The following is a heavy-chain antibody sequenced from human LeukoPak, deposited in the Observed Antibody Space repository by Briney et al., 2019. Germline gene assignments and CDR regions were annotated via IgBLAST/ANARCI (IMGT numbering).Heavy chain of an antibody. CDR1: GFTFSSYW. V-gene: IGHV3-74*01. CDR3: ARGRPHGNDY. Sequence: GGSLRLSCAASGFTFSSYWMNWVRQAPGKGLVWVSRIASDGSSATYADSVKGRFSISRDNAKNTLYLQMNSLRVEDTAVYYCARGRPHGNDYWGQGTLVTVSS. J-gene: IGHJ4*02. CDR2: IASDGSSA. D-gene: IGHD2-15*01.